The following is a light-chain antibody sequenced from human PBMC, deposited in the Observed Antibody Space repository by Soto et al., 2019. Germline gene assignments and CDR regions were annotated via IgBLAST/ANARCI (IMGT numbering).Light chain of an antibody. CDR2: DTS. CDR1: QSVSIK. V-gene: IGKV3-15*01. J-gene: IGKJ5*01. CDR3: QQYNNWPPIT. Sequence: IVLTQSPPTLSLSPGERATLSCRASQSVSIKLAWYQQKPGQAPRLLIYDTSTRATGIPARFSGSGSGTEFTLTISSLQSEDFAVYYCQQYNNWPPITFGQGTRLEIK.